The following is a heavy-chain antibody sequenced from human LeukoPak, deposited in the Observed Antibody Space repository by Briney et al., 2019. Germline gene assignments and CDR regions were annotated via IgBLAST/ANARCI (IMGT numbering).Heavy chain of an antibody. CDR3: ARGRGWYYFDY. D-gene: IGHD6-19*01. Sequence: GGSLRLSCAASGFTFSSYSMNWVRQAPGKGLEWVANIKQDGSEKYYVDSVKGRFTISRDNAKNSLYLQMNSLRAEDTAVYYCARGRGWYYFDYWGQGTLVTVSS. V-gene: IGHV3-7*01. J-gene: IGHJ4*02. CDR1: GFTFSSYS. CDR2: IKQDGSEK.